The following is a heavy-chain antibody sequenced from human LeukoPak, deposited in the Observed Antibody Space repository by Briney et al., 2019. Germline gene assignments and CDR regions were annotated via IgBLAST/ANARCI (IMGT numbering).Heavy chain of an antibody. CDR1: GFTFSSYA. D-gene: IGHD3-22*01. V-gene: IGHV3-23*01. CDR3: AKVHAGYYDSSGYYYNSY. J-gene: IGHJ4*02. Sequence: GGSLRLSCAASGFTFSSYAMSWVRQAPGKGLEWVSAISGSGGSTYYADSAKGRFTISRDNSKNTLYLQMNSLRAEDTAVYYCAKVHAGYYDSSGYYYNSYWGQGTLVTVSS. CDR2: ISGSGGST.